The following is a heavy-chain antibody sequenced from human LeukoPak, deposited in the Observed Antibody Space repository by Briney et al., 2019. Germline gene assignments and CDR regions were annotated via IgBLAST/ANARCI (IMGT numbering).Heavy chain of an antibody. CDR1: GFSFSIYA. J-gene: IGHJ4*02. Sequence: GGSLRLSCAASGFSFSIYAVSWVRQAPGKGLEWVSGISDGGSRTYYADSVKGRFTISRDDSKNTLYLQVNSLRAEDTAVYYCAKVQLGIGIDYWGQGTLVTVSS. CDR2: ISDGGSRT. CDR3: AKVQLGIGIDY. D-gene: IGHD7-27*01. V-gene: IGHV3-23*01.